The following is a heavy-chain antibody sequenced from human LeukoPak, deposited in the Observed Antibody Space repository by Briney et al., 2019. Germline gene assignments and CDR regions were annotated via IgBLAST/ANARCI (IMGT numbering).Heavy chain of an antibody. CDR2: IYYSKNT. V-gene: IGHV4-39*01. CDR1: GGSISSSSAY. D-gene: IGHD5-18*01. CDR3: VSPRGFSYGYFDY. J-gene: IGHJ4*02. Sequence: PSETLSLTCTVSGGSISSSSAYWGWIRQPPGKGLEWIGSIYYSKNTYYNPSLKSRVTISADTSKNQCSLTLGSVSATDTDVYYCVSPRGFSYGYFDYWGQGTLVTVSS.